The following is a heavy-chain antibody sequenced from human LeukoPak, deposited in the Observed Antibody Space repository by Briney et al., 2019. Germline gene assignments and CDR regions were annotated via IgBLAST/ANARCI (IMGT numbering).Heavy chain of an antibody. V-gene: IGHV1-24*01. J-gene: IGHJ6*02. CDR3: ATGYYYGSGSYYLYYGMDV. CDR2: FDPEDGET. Sequence: ASVKVSCKVSGYTLTELSMHWVRQAPGKGLEWMGGFDPEDGETIYAQKFQGRVTMTEDTSTDTAYMELSSLRSEDTAVYYCATGYYYGSGSYYLYYGMDVWGQGTTVTVSS. D-gene: IGHD3-10*01. CDR1: GYTLTELS.